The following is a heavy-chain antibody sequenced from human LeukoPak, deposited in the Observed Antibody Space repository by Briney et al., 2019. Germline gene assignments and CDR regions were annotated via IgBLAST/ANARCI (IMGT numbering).Heavy chain of an antibody. Sequence: GGSLRLSCAASGFTFGSYDMNWVRQAPGKRMEWVASISSTSGYIYYADSVKGRFTISRDNAKRSLFLQMNSLRAEDTAVYYCARDKGVWGILQIPEYWGQGTLVTVSS. CDR3: ARDKGVWGILQIPEY. CDR1: GFTFGSYD. D-gene: IGHD3-16*01. V-gene: IGHV3-21*04. CDR2: ISSTSGYI. J-gene: IGHJ4*02.